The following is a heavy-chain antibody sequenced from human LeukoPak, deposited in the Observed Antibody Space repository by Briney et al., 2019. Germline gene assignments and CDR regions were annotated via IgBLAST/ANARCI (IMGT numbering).Heavy chain of an antibody. D-gene: IGHD3-22*01. CDR2: IYYSGST. CDR3: ARWGGYYLGAFDI. J-gene: IGHJ3*02. Sequence: SQTLSLTCTVSGGSISSGGYYWSWIRQPPGKGLEWIGYIYYSGSTNYNPSLKSRVTISVDTSKNQFSLKLSSVTAADTAVYYCARWGGYYLGAFDIWGQGTMVTVSS. CDR1: GGSISSGGYY. V-gene: IGHV4-61*08.